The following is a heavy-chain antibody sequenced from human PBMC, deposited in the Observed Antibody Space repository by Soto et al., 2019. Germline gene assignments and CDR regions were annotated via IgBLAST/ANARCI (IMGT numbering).Heavy chain of an antibody. CDR1: GGSFSGYY. CDR2: INHSGST. D-gene: IGHD5-18*01. V-gene: IGHV4-34*01. J-gene: IGHJ4*02. Sequence: QVQLQQWGAGLLKPSETLSLTCAVYGGSFSGYYWSWIRQPPGKGLEWIGEINHSGSTNYNPSLKSRVTISVDTSKNQFSLKLSSVTAADTAVYYCARSGEDTAMVPAPYWGQGTLVTVSS. CDR3: ARSGEDTAMVPAPY.